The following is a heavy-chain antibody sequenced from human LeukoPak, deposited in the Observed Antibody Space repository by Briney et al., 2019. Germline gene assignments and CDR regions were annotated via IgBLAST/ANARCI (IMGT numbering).Heavy chain of an antibody. CDR2: IIPILGIA. J-gene: IGHJ3*02. V-gene: IGHV1-69*04. CDR3: ASVNVEMATIGPAFDI. D-gene: IGHD5-24*01. Sequence: SVKVSCKASGGTFSRYAISWVRQAPGQGLEWRGRIIPILGIANYAQKFQGRVTTTADKSTSTAYMELSSLRSEDTAVYYCASVNVEMATIGPAFDIWGQGTMVTVSS. CDR1: GGTFSRYA.